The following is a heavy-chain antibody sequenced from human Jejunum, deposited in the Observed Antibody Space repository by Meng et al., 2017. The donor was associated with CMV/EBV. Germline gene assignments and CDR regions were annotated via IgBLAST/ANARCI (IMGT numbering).Heavy chain of an antibody. D-gene: IGHD1-14*01. CDR1: GGSIISSSCY. V-gene: IGHV4-39*07. Sequence: GGSIISSSCYWGWVRRSPGKGLEWIGSIYYTGTTYYKPSLRSRVTISIGTSRTHFSLKLTSVTAADSAVYYCARVIPGSLTAFELWGQGTMVTVSS. J-gene: IGHJ3*01. CDR2: IYYTGTT. CDR3: ARVIPGSLTAFEL.